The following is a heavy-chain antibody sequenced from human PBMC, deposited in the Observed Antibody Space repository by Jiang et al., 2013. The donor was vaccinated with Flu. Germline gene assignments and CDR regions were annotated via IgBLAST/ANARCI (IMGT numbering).Heavy chain of an antibody. D-gene: IGHD2-8*02. CDR2: TYYRSKWYN. CDR1: GDSVSSNSAA. J-gene: IGHJ5*02. V-gene: IGHV6-1*01. CDR3: ARELAVLLSSRYNWFDP. Sequence: QTLSLTCAISGDSVSSNSAAWNWIRQSPSRGLEWLGRTYYRSKWYNDYAVSVKSRITINPDTSKNQFSLQLNSVTPEDTAVYYCARELAVLLSSRYNWFDPWGQGTLVTVSS.